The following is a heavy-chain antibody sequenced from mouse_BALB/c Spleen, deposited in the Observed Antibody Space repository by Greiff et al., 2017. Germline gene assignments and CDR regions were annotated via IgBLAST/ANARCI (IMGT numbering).Heavy chain of an antibody. V-gene: IGHV3-2*02. CDR1: GYSITSDYA. CDR3: ARSGNYYGSSWRAMDY. Sequence: EVQLQESGPGLVKPSQSLSLTCTVTGYSITSDYAWNWIRQFPGNKLEWMGYISYSGSTSYNPSLKSRISITRDTSKNQFFLQLNSVTTEDTATYYCARSGNYYGSSWRAMDYWGQGTSVTVSS. CDR2: ISYSGST. J-gene: IGHJ4*01. D-gene: IGHD1-1*01.